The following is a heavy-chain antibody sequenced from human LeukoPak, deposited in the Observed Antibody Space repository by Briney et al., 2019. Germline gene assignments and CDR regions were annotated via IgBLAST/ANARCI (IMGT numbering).Heavy chain of an antibody. CDR2: IYYRGRT. V-gene: IGHV4-59*12. Sequence: SESLSLTCNVSGGSINSYYWGWFRQPPGKRLESIGYIYYRGRTTYNPSLKSRVTISVDTSTNQISLKLTSVTAADTAVYFCARGTTKGYYYDSSGYYTKWGQGTLVTVSS. D-gene: IGHD3-22*01. CDR1: GGSINSYY. CDR3: ARGTTKGYYYDSSGYYTK. J-gene: IGHJ4*02.